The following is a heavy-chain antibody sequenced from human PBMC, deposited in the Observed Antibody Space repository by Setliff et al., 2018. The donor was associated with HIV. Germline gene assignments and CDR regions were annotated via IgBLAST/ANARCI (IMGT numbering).Heavy chain of an antibody. J-gene: IGHJ6*03. V-gene: IGHV3-49*04. D-gene: IGHD6-13*01. CDR3: TRDGRHSSSWGYHYYYMDV. CDR2: IRSKGYGGTT. Sequence: GGSLRLSCTASGFTFGDYAMSWVRQAPGKGLEWVGFIRSKGYGGTTEYAASVEGRFTISRDDSKSIAYLQMDSLKTEDTAVYYCTRDGRHSSSWGYHYYYMDVWGKGTTVTVSS. CDR1: GFTFGDYA.